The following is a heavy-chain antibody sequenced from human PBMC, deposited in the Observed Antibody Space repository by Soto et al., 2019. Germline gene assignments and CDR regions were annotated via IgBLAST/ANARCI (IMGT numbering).Heavy chain of an antibody. CDR2: NNAANGDT. CDR3: VRRHVSATGIDWFDP. D-gene: IGHD6-13*01. J-gene: IGHJ5*02. CDR1: GYTFTSYG. V-gene: IGHV1-3*01. Sequence: QVQLVQSGTEVKKPGASVKVSCEASGYTFTSYGIHWVRQAPGQRLEWMGWNNAANGDTKYSPKFQGRVTITRDTSASTAYMELSSLRSEDTAVYYCVRRHVSATGIDWFDPWGQGTLVTVSS.